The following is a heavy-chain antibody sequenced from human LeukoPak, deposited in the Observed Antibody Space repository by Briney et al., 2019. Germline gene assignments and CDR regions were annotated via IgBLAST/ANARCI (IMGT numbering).Heavy chain of an antibody. V-gene: IGHV4-59*08. CDR2: LYYSGST. CDR3: ARLSRIGHCWIDY. Sequence: SETLSLTCSVSGGSISSYYWSWIRQPPGKGLEWIGYLYYSGSTYYNPSLKSRVTISVDTSKNQFSLKLSSVTAADTAVYYCARLSRIGHCWIDYWGQGTLVTVSS. D-gene: IGHD3-3*02. CDR1: GGSISSYY. J-gene: IGHJ4*02.